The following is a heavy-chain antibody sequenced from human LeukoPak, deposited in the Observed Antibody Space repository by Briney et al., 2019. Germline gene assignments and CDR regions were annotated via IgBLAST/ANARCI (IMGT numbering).Heavy chain of an antibody. CDR3: ARDSPLIFPLRVPDPVDY. CDR1: GGTFSSYA. J-gene: IGHJ4*02. CDR2: IIPIFGTA. Sequence: VASVKVSCKASGGTFSSYAISWVRQAPGQGLEWMGGIIPIFGTANYAQKFQGRVTITADESTSTAYMELRSLRSDDTAVYYCARDSPLIFPLRVPDPVDYWGQGTLVTVSS. D-gene: IGHD2/OR15-2a*01. V-gene: IGHV1-69*01.